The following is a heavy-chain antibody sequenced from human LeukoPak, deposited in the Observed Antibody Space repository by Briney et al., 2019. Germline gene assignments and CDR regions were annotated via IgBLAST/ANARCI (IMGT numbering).Heavy chain of an antibody. V-gene: IGHV1-2*06. CDR3: ASMTYSSSWYEDAFDI. J-gene: IGHJ3*02. CDR1: GYTFTGYC. CDR2: INPNSGGT. D-gene: IGHD6-13*01. Sequence: ASVKVSCKASGYTFTGYCMHWVRQAPGQGLEWMGRINPNSGGTNYAQKFQGRVTMTRDTSISTAYMELSRLRSDDTAVYYCASMTYSSSWYEDAFDIWGLGTMVTVSS.